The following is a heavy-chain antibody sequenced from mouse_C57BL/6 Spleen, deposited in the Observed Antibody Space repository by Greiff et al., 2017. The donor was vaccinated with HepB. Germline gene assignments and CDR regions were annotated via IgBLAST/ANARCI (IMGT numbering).Heavy chain of an antibody. D-gene: IGHD2-4*01. Sequence: VKLMESGAELVRPGASVTLSCKASGYTFTDYEMHWVKQTPVHGLEWIGAIDPETGGTAYNQKFKGKAILTADKSSSTAYMELRSLTSEDSAVYYCTRYDYDVYFDVWGTGTTVTVSS. CDR1: GYTFTDYE. CDR2: IDPETGGT. CDR3: TRYDYDVYFDV. V-gene: IGHV1-15*01. J-gene: IGHJ1*03.